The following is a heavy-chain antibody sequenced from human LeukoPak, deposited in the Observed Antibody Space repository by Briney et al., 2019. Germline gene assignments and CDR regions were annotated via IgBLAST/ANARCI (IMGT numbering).Heavy chain of an antibody. CDR1: GDRSSTYG. V-gene: IGHV1-46*01. Sequence: ASVKVSCKISGDRSSTYGIHWVRQAPGQGLEWMGIINPNSGSTNYAQKFQGRVTMTRDTSTSTVYMELISLRSADTAVYYCARDDSPDYGDYVLGYWGQGTLATVSS. CDR2: INPNSGST. J-gene: IGHJ4*02. D-gene: IGHD4-17*01. CDR3: ARDDSPDYGDYVLGY.